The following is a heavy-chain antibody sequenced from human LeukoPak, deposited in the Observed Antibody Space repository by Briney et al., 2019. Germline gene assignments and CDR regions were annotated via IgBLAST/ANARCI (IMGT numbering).Heavy chain of an antibody. V-gene: IGHV3-23*01. J-gene: IGHJ4*02. D-gene: IGHD5-24*01. CDR2: ISGSGSGEST. Sequence: PGGSLRLSCAASGFTFSNSAMSWVRQAPGKGLEWVSSISGSGSGESTYYADSVKGRFTISRDNSKNTLYLQMNSLRAEDTAVYYCAKSGYNRFDYWGQGTLVTVSS. CDR3: AKSGYNRFDY. CDR1: GFTFSNSA.